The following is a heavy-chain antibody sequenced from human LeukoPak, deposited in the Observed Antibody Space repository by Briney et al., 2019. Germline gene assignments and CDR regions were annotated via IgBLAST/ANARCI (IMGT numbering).Heavy chain of an antibody. J-gene: IGHJ3*02. CDR3: AKISTAYSSGWDAFDI. CDR1: GFTFSSYG. D-gene: IGHD6-19*01. CDR2: ISYDGSNK. V-gene: IGHV3-30*18. Sequence: GRSLRLSCAASGFTFSSYGMHWVRQAPGKGLEWVAVISYDGSNKYYADSVKGRFTISRDNSKNTLYLQMNSLRAEDTAVYYCAKISTAYSSGWDAFDIWGQGTMVTVSS.